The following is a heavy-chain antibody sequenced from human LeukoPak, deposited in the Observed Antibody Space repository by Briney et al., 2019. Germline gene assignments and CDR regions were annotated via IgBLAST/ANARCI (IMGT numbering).Heavy chain of an antibody. CDR1: GFTFSSYW. J-gene: IGHJ6*03. D-gene: IGHD3-10*01. V-gene: IGHV3-74*01. CDR3: ARGITTSGYYYYYMDV. Sequence: GGSLRLSCAASGFTFSSYWMHWVRQAPGKGLVWVSRINSDGSSTSYADSVKGRFTISRDYAKNTLYLQMNSLRAEDTAVYYCARGITTSGYYYYYMDVWGKGTTVTVSS. CDR2: INSDGSST.